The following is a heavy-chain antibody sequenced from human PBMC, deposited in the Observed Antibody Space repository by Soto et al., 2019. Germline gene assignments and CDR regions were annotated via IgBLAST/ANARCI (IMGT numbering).Heavy chain of an antibody. J-gene: IGHJ4*02. Sequence: EVQLLESGGGLVQPGGSLRLSCAASGFTFSSYAMSWVRQAPGKGLEWVSAISGSGGSTYYADSVKGRFTISRDNSKNTLYLQMNSLRAEDTAVYYCAPFPGIAAAATNNKFDYWGQGTLVTVSS. V-gene: IGHV3-23*01. D-gene: IGHD6-13*01. CDR1: GFTFSSYA. CDR3: APFPGIAAAATNNKFDY. CDR2: ISGSGGST.